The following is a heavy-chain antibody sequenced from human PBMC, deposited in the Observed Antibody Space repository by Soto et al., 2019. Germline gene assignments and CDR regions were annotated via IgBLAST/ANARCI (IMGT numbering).Heavy chain of an antibody. CDR1: GGSFSGYY. J-gene: IGHJ6*02. CDR2: INHSGST. V-gene: IGHV4-34*01. Sequence: PSETLSLTCAVYGGSFSGYYWSWIRQPPGKGLEWIGEINHSGSTNYNPSLKSRVTISVDTSKNQFSLKLSSVTAADTAVYYCARGFGVARSYGMDVWGQGTKVTVYS. CDR3: ARGFGVARSYGMDV. D-gene: IGHD3-3*01.